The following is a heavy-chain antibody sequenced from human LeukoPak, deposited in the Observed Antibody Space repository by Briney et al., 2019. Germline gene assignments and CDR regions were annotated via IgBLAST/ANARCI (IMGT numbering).Heavy chain of an antibody. CDR2: IRYSGRT. J-gene: IGHJ4*02. CDR1: DDSISRDF. CDR3: ARLPDVSGWPFDD. V-gene: IGHV4-59*01. D-gene: IGHD6-19*01. Sequence: SETLSLTCTASDDSISRDFWTWIRQPPRKGLEWIGYIRYSGRTEYNPSLKSRVTISIQTSKNQFSLKLTSVTAADTAICYCARLPDVSGWPFDDWGQGILVTVSS.